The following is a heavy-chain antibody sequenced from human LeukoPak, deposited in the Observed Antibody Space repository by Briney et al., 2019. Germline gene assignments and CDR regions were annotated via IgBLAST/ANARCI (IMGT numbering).Heavy chain of an antibody. D-gene: IGHD4-11*01. V-gene: IGHV3-20*04. CDR2: INWNGDST. J-gene: IGHJ6*03. Sequence: GGSLRLSCAASGLTFDDHGMSWVRQAPGRGLQWVSAINWNGDSTSYADSVKGRFTISRDNAKNSLYLQMNSLRAEDTALYYCAREKVTTDNYYYMDVWGKGTTVTVSS. CDR3: AREKVTTDNYYYMDV. CDR1: GLTFDDHG.